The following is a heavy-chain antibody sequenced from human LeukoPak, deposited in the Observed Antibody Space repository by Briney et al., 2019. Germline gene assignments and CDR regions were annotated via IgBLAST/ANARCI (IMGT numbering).Heavy chain of an antibody. Sequence: ASVKVSCKASGYTFTSYYMHWVRQAPGQGLEWMGIINPSGGSTSYAQKFQGRVTMTEDTSTDTAYMELSSLRSEDTAVYYCATVSGYDQEGYYYYGMDVWGQGTTVTVSS. CDR2: INPSGGST. D-gene: IGHD5-12*01. CDR1: GYTFTSYY. CDR3: ATVSGYDQEGYYYYGMDV. V-gene: IGHV1-46*01. J-gene: IGHJ6*02.